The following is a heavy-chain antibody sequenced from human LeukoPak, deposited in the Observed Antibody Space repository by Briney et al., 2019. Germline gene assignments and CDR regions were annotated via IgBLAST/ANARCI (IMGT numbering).Heavy chain of an antibody. Sequence: PSETLSLTCTVSGGSISSNNDYWGWVRQPPGKGLEWIGSIYYTGSAYYNPSLKSRVTISVDTSRNQFSLKLTSVTAADTAVYYCARHRKVDTAGDYWGRGALVTVSS. CDR3: ARHRKVDTAGDY. CDR1: GGSISSNNDY. J-gene: IGHJ4*02. V-gene: IGHV4-39*01. D-gene: IGHD5-18*01. CDR2: IYYTGSA.